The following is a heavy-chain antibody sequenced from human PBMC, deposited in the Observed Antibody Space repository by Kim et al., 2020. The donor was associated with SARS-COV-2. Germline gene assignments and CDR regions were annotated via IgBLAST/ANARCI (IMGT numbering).Heavy chain of an antibody. CDR2: IYYSGSN. CDR1: GGSISSSSYY. J-gene: IGHJ1*01. Sequence: SETLSLTCTVSGGSISSSSYYWGWIRQPPGKGLEWIGSIYYSGSNYYNPSLKSRVTISVDTSKNQFSLKLSSVTAADTAVYYCASLGVVVVAATYFQHWGQGTLVTVSS. D-gene: IGHD2-15*01. CDR3: ASLGVVVVAATYFQH. V-gene: IGHV4-39*01.